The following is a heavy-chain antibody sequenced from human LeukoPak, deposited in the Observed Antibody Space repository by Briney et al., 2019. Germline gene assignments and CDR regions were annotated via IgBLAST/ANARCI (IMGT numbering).Heavy chain of an antibody. V-gene: IGHV4-31*03. J-gene: IGHJ4*02. CDR3: ARDVLR. CDR1: GDSITSGGYY. CDR2: IYKTGST. Sequence: PSETLSLTCTVSGDSITSGGYYWSWIRQRPGKGLEWIGYIYKTGSTYYNPSLKSRVTMSVVTSRNQFSLKVNSVTAADTAVYYCARDVLRWGQGTLVTVSS.